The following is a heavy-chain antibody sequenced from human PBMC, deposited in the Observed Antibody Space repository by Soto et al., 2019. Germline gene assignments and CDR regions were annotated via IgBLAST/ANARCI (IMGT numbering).Heavy chain of an antibody. D-gene: IGHD5-18*01. J-gene: IGHJ4*02. CDR1: GGSFSSNP. CDR3: ARGGRGYSLAPRYYFDY. V-gene: IGHV1-69*01. Sequence: QVQLVQSGSEVKKPGSSVKVSCKASGGSFSSNPLSWVRQAPGQGLEWMGGITPLFATVRYAQKFQGRVTITADESTNTAYMELASLRSDDTAVYFCARGGRGYSLAPRYYFDYWGQGTLVTVTS. CDR2: ITPLFATV.